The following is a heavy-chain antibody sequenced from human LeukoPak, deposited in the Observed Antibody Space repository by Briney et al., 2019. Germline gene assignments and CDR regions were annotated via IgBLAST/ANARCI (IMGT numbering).Heavy chain of an antibody. Sequence: GGSLRLSCAASGFTFSSYGMHWVRQAPGKGLEWVAFIRYDGSNKYYADSVKGRFTISRDNSKNTLYLQMNSLRAEDTAVYYCAKDQYRGYYDSSGYYPSLDYWGQGTLVTVSS. J-gene: IGHJ4*02. V-gene: IGHV3-30*02. CDR3: AKDQYRGYYDSSGYYPSLDY. D-gene: IGHD3-22*01. CDR2: IRYDGSNK. CDR1: GFTFSSYG.